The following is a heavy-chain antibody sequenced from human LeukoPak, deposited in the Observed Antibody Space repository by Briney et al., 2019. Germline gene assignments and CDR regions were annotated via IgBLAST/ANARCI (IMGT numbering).Heavy chain of an antibody. CDR3: ARGVTMDV. CDR1: EFSFETYW. D-gene: IGHD2-21*02. J-gene: IGHJ6*03. CDR2: INEDGSEK. V-gene: IGHV3-7*01. Sequence: GGSLRLSCVALEFSFETYWMSWVRQAPGKGPEWVANINEDGSEKHYVGSVRGRFTISRDNADNSLHLQMNSLRPEDMAVYYCARGVTMDVWGKGTTVTVSS.